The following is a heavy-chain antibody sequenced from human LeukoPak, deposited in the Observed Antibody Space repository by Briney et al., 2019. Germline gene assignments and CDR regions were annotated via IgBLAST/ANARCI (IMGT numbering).Heavy chain of an antibody. CDR1: GGSISSSSYY. CDR2: IFYSGST. D-gene: IGHD3-3*01. V-gene: IGHV4-39*07. Sequence: SETLSLTCTVSGGSISSSSYYWGWIRQPPGKGLEWIGSIFYSGSTYYNPSLKSRVTVSLDTSKNQFSLKLSSVTAADTAVYYCARRDFAIFGVVTPFDNWGQGILVTVSS. J-gene: IGHJ4*02. CDR3: ARRDFAIFGVVTPFDN.